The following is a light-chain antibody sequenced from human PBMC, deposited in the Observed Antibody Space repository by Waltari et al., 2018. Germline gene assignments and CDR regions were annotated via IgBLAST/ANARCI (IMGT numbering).Light chain of an antibody. CDR1: QSISSY. Sequence: DIQMTQSPSSLSASVGDRVTITCRASQSISSYLNWNQQKPGKAPKLLIDAASSLQRGIPSRCRGSGSGTEFTLPISSLQPEDFATYYCQQSYSTPYTFGQGTKLEIK. J-gene: IGKJ2*01. V-gene: IGKV1-39*01. CDR3: QQSYSTPYT. CDR2: AAS.